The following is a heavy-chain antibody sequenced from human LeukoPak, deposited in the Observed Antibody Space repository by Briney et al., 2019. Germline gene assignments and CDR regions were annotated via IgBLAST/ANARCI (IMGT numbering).Heavy chain of an antibody. D-gene: IGHD2-8*01. Sequence: GGSLRLSCAASGFSFNIYWMTWVRQAPGKGLEWVANINEDGSEKYYLDSVEGRFTISRDNARNSLFLQMNSLRVEDTAVCYCTKGGHVDDWGQGIQVTVTS. J-gene: IGHJ4*02. CDR3: TKGGHVDD. V-gene: IGHV3-7*01. CDR2: INEDGSEK. CDR1: GFSFNIYW.